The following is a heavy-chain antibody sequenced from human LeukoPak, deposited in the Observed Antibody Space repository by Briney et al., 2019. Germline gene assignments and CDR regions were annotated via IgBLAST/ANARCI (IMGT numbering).Heavy chain of an antibody. Sequence: GGSLRLSCAASGFTFSSYGMHWVRQAPGKGLEWVSVIYSGGSTYYADSVKGRFTISRDNSKNTLYLQMNSLRAEDTAVYYCARESSGPIDYWGQGTLVTVSS. CDR3: ARESSGPIDY. CDR1: GFTFSSYG. D-gene: IGHD3-22*01. J-gene: IGHJ4*02. V-gene: IGHV3-53*01. CDR2: IYSGGST.